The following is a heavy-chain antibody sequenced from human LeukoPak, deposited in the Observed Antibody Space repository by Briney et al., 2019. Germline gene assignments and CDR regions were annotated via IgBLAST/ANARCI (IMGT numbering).Heavy chain of an antibody. CDR2: INQDGSEK. D-gene: IGHD3-16*02. Sequence: PGGSLRLSCAASGFTFSGYWMSWVRQAPGKGLEWVANINQDGSEKYYVDSVKGRFTISRDNAKNSLYLQMNSLRAEDTAVYYCARRYYDYVWGSYRYQPSYYYYMDVWGKGTTVTVSS. J-gene: IGHJ6*03. CDR1: GFTFSGYW. V-gene: IGHV3-7*01. CDR3: ARRYYDYVWGSYRYQPSYYYYMDV.